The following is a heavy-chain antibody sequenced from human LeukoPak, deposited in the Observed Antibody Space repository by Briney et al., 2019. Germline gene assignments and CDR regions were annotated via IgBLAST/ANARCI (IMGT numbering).Heavy chain of an antibody. J-gene: IGHJ4*02. D-gene: IGHD3-10*01. CDR1: GLTFSSHG. V-gene: IGHV3-30*02. CDR3: ARQHPWLYYYGSGSFFDY. Sequence: GGSLRLSCAASGLTFSSHGMHWVRQAPDKGLEWVAFIRHEGNDKYYADSVKGRFTISRDNSKNTLYLWMDNLRAEDTAVYFCARQHPWLYYYGSGSFFDYWGQGTLVTVSS. CDR2: IRHEGNDK.